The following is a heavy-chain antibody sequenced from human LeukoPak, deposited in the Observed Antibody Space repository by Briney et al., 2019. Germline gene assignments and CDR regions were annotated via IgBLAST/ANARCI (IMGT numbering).Heavy chain of an antibody. CDR3: ARKGSSGSSHWFDP. CDR2: IYYSGST. D-gene: IGHD6-25*01. Sequence: SETLSLTCTVSGGSISSYYWSWIRQPPGKGLEWIGYIYYSGSTYYNPSLKSRVTISVDTSKNQFSLKLSSVTAADTAVYYCARKGSSGSSHWFDPWGQGTLVTVSS. CDR1: GGSISSYY. V-gene: IGHV4-59*12. J-gene: IGHJ5*02.